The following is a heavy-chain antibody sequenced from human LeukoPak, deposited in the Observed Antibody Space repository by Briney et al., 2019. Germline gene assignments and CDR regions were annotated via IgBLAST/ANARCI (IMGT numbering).Heavy chain of an antibody. D-gene: IGHD3-22*01. J-gene: IGHJ3*02. V-gene: IGHV4-59*01. CDR2: IYYSVST. Sequence: SETLSLTCTVSGVAISSDYWSWIRQPPGRGLEWIGDIYYSVSTNYNPSLKTRVTIAVDTSKTQFSLKLSSVTAADTAVYYCARAPGGYDSSGYYSDAFDIWGQGTMVTVSS. CDR1: GVAISSDY. CDR3: ARAPGGYDSSGYYSDAFDI.